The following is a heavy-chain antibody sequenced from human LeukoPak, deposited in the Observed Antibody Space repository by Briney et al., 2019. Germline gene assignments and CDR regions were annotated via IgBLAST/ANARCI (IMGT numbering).Heavy chain of an antibody. CDR3: ASEPTITGTLDAFDI. Sequence: GGSLRLSCAASGFTFDDYGMSWVRQAPGKGLEWVSGINWNGGSTGYADSVKGRFTISRDNAKNSLYLQMNSLRAEDTALYYCASEPTITGTLDAFDIWGQGTMVTVSS. J-gene: IGHJ3*02. V-gene: IGHV3-20*04. CDR1: GFTFDDYG. CDR2: INWNGGST. D-gene: IGHD1-7*01.